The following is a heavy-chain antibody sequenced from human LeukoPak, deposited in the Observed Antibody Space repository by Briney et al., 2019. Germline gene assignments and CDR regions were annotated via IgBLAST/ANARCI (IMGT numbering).Heavy chain of an antibody. J-gene: IGHJ3*01. CDR2: TYYRSKWYN. D-gene: IGHD4-23*01. CDR3: ARDSTQRRGNEYYDALDF. Sequence: PSQTLSLTCAISGDSVSSNSAAWNWIRQSPSRGLEWLGRTYYRSKWYNDYAVSVKSRITINPDTSKNQFSLQLNSVTPEDTAVYYCARDSTQRRGNEYYDALDFWGQGTMVSVSS. V-gene: IGHV6-1*01. CDR1: GDSVSSNSAA.